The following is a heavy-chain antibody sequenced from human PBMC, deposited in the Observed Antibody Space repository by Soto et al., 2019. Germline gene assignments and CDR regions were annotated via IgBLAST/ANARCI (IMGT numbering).Heavy chain of an antibody. V-gene: IGHV4-39*01. J-gene: IGHJ5*02. Sequence: PSETLSLTCTVSGGSISSSSYYWGWIRQPPGKGLEWIGSIYYSGSTYYNPSLKSRVTISVDTSKNQFSLKLSSVTAADTAVYYCARNGKYQLPRSWFDPWGQGTLVTVSS. D-gene: IGHD2-2*01. CDR2: IYYSGST. CDR3: ARNGKYQLPRSWFDP. CDR1: GGSISSSSYY.